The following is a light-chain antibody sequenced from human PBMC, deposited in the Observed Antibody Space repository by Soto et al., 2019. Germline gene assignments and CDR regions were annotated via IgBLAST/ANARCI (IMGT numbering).Light chain of an antibody. CDR1: SSDIGGYNY. J-gene: IGLJ2*01. CDR3: AAWDDSLSGHVV. Sequence: QSALTQPGSVSGSPGQSITISCTGTSSDIGGYNYVSWYQQHPGKAPKLMIYEVTNRPSGVSTRFSGSKSGTSASLAISGLRSEDEADYYCAAWDDSLSGHVVFGGGTKVTVL. CDR2: EVT. V-gene: IGLV2-14*01.